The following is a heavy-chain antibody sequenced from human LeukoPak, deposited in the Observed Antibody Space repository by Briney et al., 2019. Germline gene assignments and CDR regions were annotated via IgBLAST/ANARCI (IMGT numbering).Heavy chain of an antibody. CDR2: IKQDGSEK. D-gene: IGHD3-3*01. CDR3: AREAYDDFWSGSWRYYYYMDV. J-gene: IGHJ6*03. V-gene: IGHV3-7*01. Sequence: PGRSLRLSCAASGFTFSSYWMSWVRQAPGKGLEWVANIKQDGSEKYYVDSVKGRFIISRDNAKNSLYLQMNSLRAEDTAVYYCAREAYDDFWSGSWRYYYYMDVWGKGTTVTVSS. CDR1: GFTFSSYW.